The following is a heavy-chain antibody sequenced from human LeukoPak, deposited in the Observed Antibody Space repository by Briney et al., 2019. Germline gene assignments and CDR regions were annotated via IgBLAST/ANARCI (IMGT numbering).Heavy chain of an antibody. J-gene: IGHJ3*02. Sequence: GGSLRLSCAASGFTFSSYSMNWVRQAPGKGLEWVSSISSSSSYIYYADSVKGRFTISRDNAKNSLYLQMNSLRAEDTAVYYCARDGGNRWEAFDIWGQGTMVTVSS. V-gene: IGHV3-21*01. D-gene: IGHD4-23*01. CDR2: ISSSSSYI. CDR3: ARDGGNRWEAFDI. CDR1: GFTFSSYS.